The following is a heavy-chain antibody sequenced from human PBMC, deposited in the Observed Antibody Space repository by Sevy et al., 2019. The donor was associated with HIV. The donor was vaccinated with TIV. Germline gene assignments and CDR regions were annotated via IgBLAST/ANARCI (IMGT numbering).Heavy chain of an antibody. D-gene: IGHD3-22*01. J-gene: IGHJ6*03. CDR2: IYPGDSDT. Sequence: GESLKISCKGSGYSFTSYWIDWVRQMPGKGLEWMGIIYPGDSDTRYSPSFQGQVTISADKSISTAYLQWSSLKASDTAMYYCARHPNYYDSSGSLYYYYMDVWGKGTTVTVSS. CDR3: ARHPNYYDSSGSLYYYYMDV. V-gene: IGHV5-51*01. CDR1: GYSFTSYW.